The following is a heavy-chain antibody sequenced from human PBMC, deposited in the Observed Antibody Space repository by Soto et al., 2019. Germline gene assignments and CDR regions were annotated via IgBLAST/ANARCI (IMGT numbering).Heavy chain of an antibody. D-gene: IGHD3-16*01. CDR1: GGSISSYY. J-gene: IGHJ6*02. V-gene: IGHV4-59*01. Sequence: PSETLSLTCSVSGGSISSYYWSWIRQPPGKGLEWIGYIYYSGGTNYNPSLKSRVTISIDTSKTQFSLKLTSVTAADTAVYYCARDRGFYSMDVWGQGTTVTVSS. CDR3: ARDRGFYSMDV. CDR2: IYYSGGT.